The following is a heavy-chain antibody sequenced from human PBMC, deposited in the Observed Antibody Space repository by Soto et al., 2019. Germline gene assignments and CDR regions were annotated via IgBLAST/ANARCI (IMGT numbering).Heavy chain of an antibody. CDR3: ARPKYYDILTGYYLPYGFDP. D-gene: IGHD3-9*01. CDR2: ISAYNGNT. Sequence: ASVKVSCKASGYTFTSYGISWVRQAPGQGLEWMGWISAYNGNTNYAQKLQGRVTMTTDTSTSTAYMELRSLRSDDTAVYYCARPKYYDILTGYYLPYGFDPWGQGTLVSVSS. V-gene: IGHV1-18*01. J-gene: IGHJ5*02. CDR1: GYTFTSYG.